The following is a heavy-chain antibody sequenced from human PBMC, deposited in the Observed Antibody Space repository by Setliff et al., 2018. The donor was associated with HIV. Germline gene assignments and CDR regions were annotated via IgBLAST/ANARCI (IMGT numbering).Heavy chain of an antibody. CDR1: GGSISSHF. J-gene: IGHJ5*02. V-gene: IGHV4-59*11. CDR2: IYYSGST. CDR3: AREAGTSPESGWFDP. Sequence: PSETLSLTCTVSGGSISSHFWSWIRQPPGKGLEWIGSIYYSGSTNYNPPLKSRVTISVVTSKNQFSLKLSSVTAADTAVYYCAREAGTSPESGWFDPWGQGTLVTVSS. D-gene: IGHD6-19*01.